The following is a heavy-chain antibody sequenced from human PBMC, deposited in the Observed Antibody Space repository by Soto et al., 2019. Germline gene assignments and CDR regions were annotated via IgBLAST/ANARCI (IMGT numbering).Heavy chain of an antibody. CDR3: ARGRLWFGDYFDY. V-gene: IGHV4-34*01. J-gene: IGHJ4*02. D-gene: IGHD3-10*01. Sequence: SETLSLTCAVYGGSFSGYYWSWIRQPPGKGLEWIGEINHSGSTNYNPSLKSRVTISVDTSKNQFSLKLSSVTAADTAVYYCARGRLWFGDYFDYWGQGTLVTVSS. CDR2: INHSGST. CDR1: GGSFSGYY.